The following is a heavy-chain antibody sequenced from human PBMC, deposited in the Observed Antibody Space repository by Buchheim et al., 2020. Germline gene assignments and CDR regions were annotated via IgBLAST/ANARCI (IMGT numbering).Heavy chain of an antibody. V-gene: IGHV3-15*01. CDR3: ATAPGFYDSAPFDF. CDR1: GFTFSSAW. Sequence: EVQLVESGGGLVNPGGSLRLSCAVSGFTFSSAWMSWVRQSPGKGLEWVGLIKSKTDGGTTGYAAPVKGRFTISRDDSENTLYLQMSNLKTEDTAVYYCATAPGFYDSAPFDFWGQGT. CDR2: IKSKTDGGTT. D-gene: IGHD3-22*01. J-gene: IGHJ4*02.